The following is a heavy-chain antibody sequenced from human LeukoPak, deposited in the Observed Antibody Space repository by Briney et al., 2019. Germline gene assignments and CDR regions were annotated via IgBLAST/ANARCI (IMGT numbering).Heavy chain of an antibody. D-gene: IGHD6-13*01. CDR1: GGSISSGGYY. CDR3: ARERSSNMFDY. CDR2: IYYGGST. V-gene: IGHV4-31*03. J-gene: IGHJ4*02. Sequence: PSQTLSLTCTVSGGSISSGGYYWSWIRQHPGKGLEWIGYIYYGGSTYYNPSLKSRVTISVDTSKNQFSLKLSSVTAADTAVYYCARERSSNMFDYWGQGTLVTVSS.